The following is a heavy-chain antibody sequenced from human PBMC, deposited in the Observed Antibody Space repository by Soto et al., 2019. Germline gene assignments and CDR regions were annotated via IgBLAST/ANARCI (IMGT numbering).Heavy chain of an antibody. D-gene: IGHD3-16*01. Sequence: QVQLVQSGAEVKKAGASVKVSCKASGYSFTSNGISWVRQAPGQGHAWMGWISTYNGNTNYAQKFQGRVTMTTDTSTSTAYMELRSLRSDDTAVYYCERAYRVEVFDIWGQGTMVTVSS. CDR1: GYSFTSNG. J-gene: IGHJ3*02. CDR2: ISTYNGNT. CDR3: ERAYRVEVFDI. V-gene: IGHV1-18*01.